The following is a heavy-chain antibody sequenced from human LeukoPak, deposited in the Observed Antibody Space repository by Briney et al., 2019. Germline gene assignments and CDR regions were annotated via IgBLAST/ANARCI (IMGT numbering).Heavy chain of an antibody. CDR2: TSSGGSSK. Sequence: GGSLRLSCAASGFTFSNYAIYWVRQAPGKGLEWVAFTSSGGSSKYYADAVKGRFTISRDNSKNTLYLETKSLRAEDTAVYSCARDRPSTIFGVADYYYMDVWGKGTTVIVSS. CDR1: GFTFSNYA. D-gene: IGHD3-3*01. CDR3: ARDRPSTIFGVADYYYMDV. J-gene: IGHJ6*03. V-gene: IGHV3-30*04.